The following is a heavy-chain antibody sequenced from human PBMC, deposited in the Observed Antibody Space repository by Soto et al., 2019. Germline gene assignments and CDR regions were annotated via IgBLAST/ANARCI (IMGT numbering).Heavy chain of an antibody. CDR3: ATTGAGTWVD. D-gene: IGHD6-19*01. V-gene: IGHV3-9*01. CDR2: ISWNSGSI. Sequence: EVQLVESGGGLVQPGRSLRLSCAASGFTFDDYAMHWVRQAPGKGLEWVSGISWNSGSIGYADSVKGRFTISRDNAKNSVYLQMNSLRAEDTALYYCATTGAGTWVDWGQGTLVTVSS. J-gene: IGHJ4*02. CDR1: GFTFDDYA.